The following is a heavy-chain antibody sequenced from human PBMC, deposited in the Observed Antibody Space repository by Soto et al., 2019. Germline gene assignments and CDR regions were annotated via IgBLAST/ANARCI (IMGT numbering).Heavy chain of an antibody. V-gene: IGHV4-31*03. Sequence: QVQLQESGPGLVKPSQTLSLTCTVSGGSISSGGYYWSWIRQHPGKGLEWIGCIYYSGSTYYNPSLKIRVTISVDTSKNQFSLKLSSVTAADTAVYYCALGGWFGQSTVNYWGQGTLVTVSS. J-gene: IGHJ4*02. D-gene: IGHD3-10*01. CDR3: ALGGWFGQSTVNY. CDR2: IYYSGST. CDR1: GGSISSGGYY.